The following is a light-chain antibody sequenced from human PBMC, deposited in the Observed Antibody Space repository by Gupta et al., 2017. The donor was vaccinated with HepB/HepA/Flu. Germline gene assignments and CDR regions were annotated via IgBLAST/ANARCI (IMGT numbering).Light chain of an antibody. J-gene: IGLJ1*01. Sequence: QSALTQPRSVSGSPGQTVTISCTGSASDIGDSIYGSWYQQHSGEPPRLIIFDVSQRPSGVPDRFSGSRTANTASLTISGLQPDDEAHYHCCEYSAKSFVFGMGT. CDR2: DVS. CDR1: ASDIGDSIY. CDR3: CEYSAKSFV. V-gene: IGLV2-11*01.